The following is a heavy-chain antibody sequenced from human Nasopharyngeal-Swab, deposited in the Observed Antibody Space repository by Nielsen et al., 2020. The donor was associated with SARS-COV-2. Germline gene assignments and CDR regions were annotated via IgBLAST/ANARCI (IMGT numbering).Heavy chain of an antibody. CDR3: ARALFGVVIIPPHYGMDV. CDR1: GFTFSSYW. V-gene: IGHV3-7*01. Sequence: GESLKISCAASGFTFSSYWVSWVRQAPGKGLEWVANIKQDGSEKYYVDSVKGRFTISRDNAKNSLYLQMNSLRAEDTAVYYCARALFGVVIIPPHYGMDVRGQGTTVTVSS. D-gene: IGHD3-3*01. CDR2: IKQDGSEK. J-gene: IGHJ6*02.